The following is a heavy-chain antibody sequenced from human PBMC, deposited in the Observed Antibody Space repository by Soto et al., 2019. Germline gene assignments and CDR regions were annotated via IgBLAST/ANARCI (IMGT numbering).Heavy chain of an antibody. J-gene: IGHJ6*02. Sequence: PGGSLRLSCAASGFTFSSYAMHWVRQAPGKGLEWVAVISYDGSNKYYADSVKGRFTISRDNSKNTLYLQMNSLRAEDTAVYYCARDLIVGFLEWGPYYGMDVWGQGTTVTVSS. CDR2: ISYDGSNK. CDR3: ARDLIVGFLEWGPYYGMDV. V-gene: IGHV3-30-3*01. D-gene: IGHD3-3*01. CDR1: GFTFSSYA.